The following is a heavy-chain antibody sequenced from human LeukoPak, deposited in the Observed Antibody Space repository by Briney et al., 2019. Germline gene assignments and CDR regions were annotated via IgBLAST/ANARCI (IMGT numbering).Heavy chain of an antibody. D-gene: IGHD2-15*01. CDR2: IMSDGSRT. CDR1: GFTFSRHW. Sequence: GGSLRHSCAASGFTFSRHWMYWVRQAPGKGLVWVSRIMSDGSRTSYADSVKGRFTISRDNAKNTLYLQMNSLRAEDTAVYYCTRGYSTTPGDYWGQGTLVTVSS. CDR3: TRGYSTTPGDY. J-gene: IGHJ4*02. V-gene: IGHV3-74*01.